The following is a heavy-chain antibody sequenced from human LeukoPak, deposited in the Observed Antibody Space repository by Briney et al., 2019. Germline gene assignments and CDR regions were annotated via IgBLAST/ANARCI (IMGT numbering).Heavy chain of an antibody. CDR1: GYTLTQLS. V-gene: IGHV1-24*01. Sequence: ASVKVSCKVSGYTLTQLSMHWVRQAPAQGLEWMGGFDPDAGETIYAQRFQGRVTMNEDTSTDTAFMELSSLGSEDSAVYYCATDTSDNNDGFDIWGQGTTVTVSS. J-gene: IGHJ3*02. CDR3: ATDTSDNNDGFDI. CDR2: FDPDAGET. D-gene: IGHD2/OR15-2a*01.